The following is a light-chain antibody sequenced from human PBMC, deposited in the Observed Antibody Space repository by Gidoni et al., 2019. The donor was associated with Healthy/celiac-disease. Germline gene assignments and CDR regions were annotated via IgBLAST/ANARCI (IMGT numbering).Light chain of an antibody. V-gene: IGKV3-11*01. CDR1: QSVSSY. Sequence: EIVLTQSPATLSLSPGERASLSCRASQSVSSYLAWYQQKPGQAPRLLIYDASNSATGIPARFSGSGSGPDFTLTISSLAPEDFAVYYCQQRSNWPPYTFGQGTKLEIK. CDR3: QQRSNWPPYT. J-gene: IGKJ2*01. CDR2: DAS.